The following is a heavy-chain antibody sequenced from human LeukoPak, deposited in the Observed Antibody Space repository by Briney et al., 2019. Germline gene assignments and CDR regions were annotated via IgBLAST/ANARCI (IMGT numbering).Heavy chain of an antibody. CDR3: ARATSGYYDSSGYYFFHYGMDV. CDR1: GGSFSGYY. J-gene: IGHJ6*02. Sequence: KPSETLSLTCAVYGGSFSGYYWGWIRQPPGKGLEWIGSIYYSGSTYYNPSLKSRVTISVDTSKNQFSLKLSSVTAADTAVYYCARATSGYYDSSGYYFFHYGMDVWGQGTTVTVSS. V-gene: IGHV4-34*01. CDR2: IYYSGST. D-gene: IGHD3-22*01.